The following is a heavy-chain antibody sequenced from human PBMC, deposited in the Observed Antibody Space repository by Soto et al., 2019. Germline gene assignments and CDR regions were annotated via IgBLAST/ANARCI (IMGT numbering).Heavy chain of an antibody. D-gene: IGHD2-15*01. J-gene: IGHJ6*01. V-gene: IGHV3-33*01. CDR3: ASEYCSGGSCYYYGMDV. CDR1: GFTFSSYG. Sequence: WGSLRLSCAASGFTFSSYGMHWVRQAPGKGLEWVAVIWYDGSNIYYADSVKGRFTISRDNSKNTLYLQMNSLRAEDTAVYYCASEYCSGGSCYYYGMDVWGQGTTVTVSS. CDR2: IWYDGSNI.